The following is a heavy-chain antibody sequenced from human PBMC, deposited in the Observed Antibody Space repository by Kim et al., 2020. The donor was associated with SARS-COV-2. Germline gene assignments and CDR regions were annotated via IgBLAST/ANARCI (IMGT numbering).Heavy chain of an antibody. CDR3: RKGGWECTLAS. D-gene: IGHD1-26*01. CDR2: IQGNDGAT. V-gene: IGHV3-23*01. CDR1: GFTFTGHA. Sequence: GGSLRLSCTTSGFTFTGHALSWVRQAPGKGLGRVWQIQGNDGATYYADSVKGRFPISRDDTTNSLYFKMSALRADDTAAYSCRKGGWECTLASWG. J-gene: IGHJ6*01.